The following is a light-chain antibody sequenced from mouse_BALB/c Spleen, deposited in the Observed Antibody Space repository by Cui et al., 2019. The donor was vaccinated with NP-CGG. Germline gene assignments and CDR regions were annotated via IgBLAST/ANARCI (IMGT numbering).Light chain of an antibody. V-gene: IGLV1*01. CDR3: ALWYSNHWV. J-gene: IGLJ1*01. Sequence: QAVVTQESALPTSPGETVTLTFRSSTGAVTTSNYANWVQEKPDHLFTGLIGGTNNRVPGVPARFSGSLIGDKAALTITGAQTEDEAIYFCALWYSNHWVFGGGTKLTVL. CDR2: GTN. CDR1: TGAVTTSNY.